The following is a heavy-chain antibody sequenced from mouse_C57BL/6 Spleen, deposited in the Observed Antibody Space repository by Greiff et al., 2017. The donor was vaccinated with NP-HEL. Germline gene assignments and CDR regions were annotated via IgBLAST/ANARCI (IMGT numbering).Heavy chain of an antibody. CDR2: INPGSGGT. CDR3: ARRGAYALEY. J-gene: IGHJ4*01. CDR1: GYAFTNYL. Sequence: VQLQQSGAELVRPGTSVKVSCKASGYAFTNYLIEWVKQRPGQGLEWIGVINPGSGGTNYNEKFKGKATLTADKSSSTAYMQLSSLTSEDSAFYFCARRGAYALEYWGQGTSVTVSS. V-gene: IGHV1-54*01.